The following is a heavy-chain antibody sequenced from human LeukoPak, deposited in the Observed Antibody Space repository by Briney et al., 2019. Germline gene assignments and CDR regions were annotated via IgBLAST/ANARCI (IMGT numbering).Heavy chain of an antibody. CDR3: ARDWGQWELLGWFFP. V-gene: IGHV1-46*01. CDR2: INPSGGST. D-gene: IGHD1-26*01. Sequence: GASVTVSCKASGYTFTSYCMHWVRQAPGQGLEWMGIINPSGGSTSYAQKFQGRVTMTRDMSTSTVYMELSSLRSEDTAVYSCARDWGQWELLGWFFPWGQGTLVTVSS. CDR1: GYTFTSYC. J-gene: IGHJ5*02.